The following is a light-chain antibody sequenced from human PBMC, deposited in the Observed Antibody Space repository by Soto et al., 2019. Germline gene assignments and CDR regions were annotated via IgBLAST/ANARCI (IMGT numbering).Light chain of an antibody. CDR3: TSCTSSSTLAL. CDR2: EVS. J-gene: IGLJ2*01. V-gene: IGLV2-14*01. Sequence: QSALTQPASVSGSLGQSITISCTGTFSDIGAYNYVSWYQQHPGKAPQLIIYEVSYRPSRVSNRFSGSKSGNTASLTVSGLRAEDEADYYCTSCTSSSTLALFGGGTKLTVL. CDR1: FSDIGAYNY.